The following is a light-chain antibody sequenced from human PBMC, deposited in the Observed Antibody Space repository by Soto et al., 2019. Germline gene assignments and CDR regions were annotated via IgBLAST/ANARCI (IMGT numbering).Light chain of an antibody. CDR1: SSDIGAYDY. CDR2: EVT. V-gene: IGLV2-14*01. J-gene: IGLJ2*01. CDR3: SSYTSTSTPLI. Sequence: QSALTQPASVSGSPGQSITISCSGSSSDIGAYDYVSWYQQHPGKAPKLLIYEVTSRPSGVSHRFSGSKSGITASLSISGLQLEDDADYYCSSYTSTSTPLIFGGGTKLTVL.